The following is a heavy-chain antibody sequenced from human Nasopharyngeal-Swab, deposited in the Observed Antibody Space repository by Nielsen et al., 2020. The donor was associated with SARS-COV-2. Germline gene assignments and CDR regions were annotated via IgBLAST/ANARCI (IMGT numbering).Heavy chain of an antibody. CDR2: IKSKTDGGTT. Sequence: VRQAPGKGLEWVGRIKSKTDGGTTDYAAPVKGRFTISRDDSKNTLYLQMNSLKTEDTAVYYCTTDLTYCSSTSCYSFDYWGQGTLVTVSS. V-gene: IGHV3-15*01. CDR3: TTDLTYCSSTSCYSFDY. J-gene: IGHJ4*02. D-gene: IGHD2-2*01.